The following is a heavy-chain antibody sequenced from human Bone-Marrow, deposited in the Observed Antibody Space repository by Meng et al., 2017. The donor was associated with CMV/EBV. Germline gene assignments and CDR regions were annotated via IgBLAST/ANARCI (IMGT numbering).Heavy chain of an antibody. D-gene: IGHD3-16*01. CDR1: GFTFSSYA. CDR2: INSAGSTT. CDR3: ARAADYSYNWFDP. V-gene: IGHV3-74*01. Sequence: GGSLRLSCAASGFTFSSYAMSWVRQAPGKGLEWVSGINSAGSTTDYADSVKGRFTISRDNAKNTLYLQMNSLRVEDTAVYYCARAADYSYNWFDPWGQGTLVTVSS. J-gene: IGHJ5*02.